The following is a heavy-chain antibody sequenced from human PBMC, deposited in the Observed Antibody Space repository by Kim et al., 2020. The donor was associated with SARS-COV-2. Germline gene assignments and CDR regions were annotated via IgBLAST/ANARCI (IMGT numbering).Heavy chain of an antibody. CDR3: ARDGDLYSSGKDAFDI. D-gene: IGHD6-19*01. Sequence: GSLRLSCAASGFTFSSYWMTLVRQAPGKGLELVANIKQDGNQKYYVDSVKGRFTISRDNAKNSLYLQMNSLRAEDTAVYYCARDGDLYSSGKDAFDIWGQGTMVTVSS. J-gene: IGHJ3*02. CDR1: GFTFSSYW. V-gene: IGHV3-7*01. CDR2: IKQDGNQK.